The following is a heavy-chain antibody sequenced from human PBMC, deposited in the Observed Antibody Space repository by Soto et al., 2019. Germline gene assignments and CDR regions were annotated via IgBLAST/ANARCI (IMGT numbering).Heavy chain of an antibody. CDR1: GFTFSNAW. V-gene: IGHV3-15*01. Sequence: PGGSLRLSCAASGFTFSNAWMSWVRQAPGKGLEWVGRIKSKTDGGTTDYAAPVKGRFTISRDDSKNTLYLQMNSLKTEDTAVYYCTTAGPPLERQFDYWGQGTLVTVSS. D-gene: IGHD1-1*01. J-gene: IGHJ4*02. CDR3: TTAGPPLERQFDY. CDR2: IKSKTDGGTT.